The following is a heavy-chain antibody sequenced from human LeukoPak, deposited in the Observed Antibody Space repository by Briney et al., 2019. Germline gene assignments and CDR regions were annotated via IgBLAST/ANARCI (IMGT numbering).Heavy chain of an antibody. J-gene: IGHJ3*02. CDR3: ARYGSGSLGAFDI. CDR2: IYYIGTT. CDR1: GGSISGYY. D-gene: IGHD3-10*01. V-gene: IGHV4-59*08. Sequence: PSETLSLTCTVSGGSISGYYWSWIRQPPGKGLEWIGYIYYIGTTSYSPSLKSRVTISLDTSKNQFSLKLSSVTAADTAVYYCARYGSGSLGAFDIWGQGTMVTVSS.